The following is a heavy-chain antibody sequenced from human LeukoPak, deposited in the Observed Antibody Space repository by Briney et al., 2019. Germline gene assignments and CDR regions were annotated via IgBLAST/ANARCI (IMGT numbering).Heavy chain of an antibody. CDR1: GFTFSNFG. V-gene: IGHV3-30*18. D-gene: IGHD3-10*01. J-gene: IGHJ4*02. CDR3: AKERDYRVSTSCDY. CDR2: ISYDGKVT. Sequence: PGVSLRLSCAASGFTFSNFGMHWVRQAPGKGLEWVAVISYDGKVTFYADSVKGRFTISRDNSKNTLYLHMTSLRGGDTALYYCAKERDYRVSTSCDYWGQGTQVTVSS.